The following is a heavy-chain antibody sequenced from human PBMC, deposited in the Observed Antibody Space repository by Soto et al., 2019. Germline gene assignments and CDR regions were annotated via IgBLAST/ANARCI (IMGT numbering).Heavy chain of an antibody. D-gene: IGHD3-10*01. Sequence: QVQLRESGPGLVQPSQNLSLTCTVSGGSISSGGYYWSWVRQHPGKGLEWIGYIYYSGTTYYNPSLKRRVTISVDTSNNHFSLRLSSVTAADTAVYYCARVLGSAVYYGMDVWGQGTTVTVSS. J-gene: IGHJ6*02. CDR1: GGSISSGGYY. CDR3: ARVLGSAVYYGMDV. V-gene: IGHV4-31*03. CDR2: IYYSGTT.